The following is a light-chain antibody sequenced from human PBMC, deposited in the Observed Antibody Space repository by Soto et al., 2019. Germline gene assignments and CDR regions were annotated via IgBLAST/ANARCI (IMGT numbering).Light chain of an antibody. Sequence: DVVMTQSPLSLPVTLGQPASISCRSSQSLVYRDGDTYVNWFQQRPGQSPRRLIYKVSNRDAGELDRFSGSGSGTDFTLKISRVEAEDVGVYYFMQGTHWPPSFCQGIKVEIK. CDR1: QSLVYRDGDTY. J-gene: IGKJ1*01. CDR2: KVS. V-gene: IGKV2-30*01. CDR3: MQGTHWPPS.